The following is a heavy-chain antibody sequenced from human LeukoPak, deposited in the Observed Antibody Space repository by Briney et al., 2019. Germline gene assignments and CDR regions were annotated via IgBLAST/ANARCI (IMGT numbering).Heavy chain of an antibody. V-gene: IGHV3-48*01. CDR1: GFTFSSYS. D-gene: IGHD5-18*01. CDR2: ISSSSSTI. J-gene: IGHJ4*02. Sequence: GGSLRLSCAASGFTFSSYSMNWVRQPPGKGLEWVSYISSSSSTIYYADSVKGRFTISRDNAKNSLYLQMNSLRAEDTAVYYCASLRIPLWLRAPTDYWGQGTLVTVSS. CDR3: ASLRIPLWLRAPTDY.